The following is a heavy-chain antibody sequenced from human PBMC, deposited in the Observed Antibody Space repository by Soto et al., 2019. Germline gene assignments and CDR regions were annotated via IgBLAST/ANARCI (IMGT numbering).Heavy chain of an antibody. V-gene: IGHV3-33*01. D-gene: IGHD1-26*01. CDR2: IWYDESNK. Sequence: QVQLVESGGGVVQPGRSLRLSCAASGFNFRSYGMHWVRQAPGKGLEWVAVIWYDESNKYYADSVKGRFTISRDISKNTLYLHVNSLRADDTAVYYCARAGLLLDYWGQGTLVTVSS. CDR3: ARAGLLLDY. J-gene: IGHJ4*02. CDR1: GFNFRSYG.